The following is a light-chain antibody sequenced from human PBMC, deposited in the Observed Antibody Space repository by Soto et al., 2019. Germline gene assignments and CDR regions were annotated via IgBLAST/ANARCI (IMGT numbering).Light chain of an antibody. CDR1: SSDVGGYNY. V-gene: IGLV2-14*01. Sequence: QSVLTRPASVSGSPGQSITISCTGTSSDVGGYNYVSWSQQHPGKAPKLMIYEVSNRPSGVSNRFSGSKSGNTASLTISGLQAEDEADYYCSSYTTTNTYVFGTGTRSPS. CDR3: SSYTTTNTYV. CDR2: EVS. J-gene: IGLJ1*01.